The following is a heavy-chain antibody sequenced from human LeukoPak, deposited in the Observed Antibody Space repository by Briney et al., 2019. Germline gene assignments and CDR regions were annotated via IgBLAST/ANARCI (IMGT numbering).Heavy chain of an antibody. CDR2: ISWNSGSI. CDR1: GFTFDDYA. D-gene: IGHD6-19*01. V-gene: IGHV3-9*01. J-gene: IGHJ4*02. Sequence: GGSLRLSCAASGFTFDDYAMHWVRQAPGKGLEWVSGISWNSGSIGYADSVKGRFTISRDNAKNSLYLQMNSLRAEDTALYYCAKLKLSAVAADYWGQGTLVTVSS. CDR3: AKLKLSAVAADY.